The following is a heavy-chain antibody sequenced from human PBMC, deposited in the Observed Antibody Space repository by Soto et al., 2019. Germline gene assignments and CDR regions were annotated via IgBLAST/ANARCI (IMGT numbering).Heavy chain of an antibody. D-gene: IGHD1-20*01. CDR1: GFSLSTSGVG. CDR3: AHRLNWNDGEKAFDI. Sequence: SGPTLVNPTQTLTLTCTFSGFSLSTSGVGVGWIRQPPGKALEWLALIYWNDDKRYSPSLKSRLTITKDTSKNQVVLTMTNMDPVDTATYYCAHRLNWNDGEKAFDIWGQGTMVTVSS. V-gene: IGHV2-5*01. CDR2: IYWNDDK. J-gene: IGHJ3*02.